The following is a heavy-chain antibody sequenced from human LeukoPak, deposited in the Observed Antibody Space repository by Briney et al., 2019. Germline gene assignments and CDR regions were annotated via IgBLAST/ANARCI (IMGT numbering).Heavy chain of an antibody. J-gene: IGHJ4*02. CDR1: GFTFSSYA. V-gene: IGHV3-23*01. Sequence: GGSLRLSCAASGFTFSSYAMSWVRQAPGKGLEWVSAISGSGGSTYYADSVKGRFTISRDNSKNTLYLQMNSLRAEDTAVYYCAKSPAFRFVLMVYAIGTIGYWGQGTLVTVSS. CDR2: ISGSGGST. D-gene: IGHD2-8*01. CDR3: AKSPAFRFVLMVYAIGTIGY.